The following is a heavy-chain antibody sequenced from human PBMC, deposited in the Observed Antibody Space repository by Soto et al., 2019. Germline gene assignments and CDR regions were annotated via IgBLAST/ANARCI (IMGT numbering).Heavy chain of an antibody. CDR3: AKDWGPIAAAVQDYYGMDV. J-gene: IGHJ6*02. D-gene: IGHD6-13*01. CDR2: INPNSGGT. V-gene: IGHV1-2*02. Sequence: ASVKVSCKASGYTFTGYYMHWVRQAPGQGLEWMGWINPNSGGTNYAQKFQGRVTMTRDTSISTAYMELSRLRSDDTAVYYCAKDWGPIAAAVQDYYGMDVWGQGTTVTVSS. CDR1: GYTFTGYY.